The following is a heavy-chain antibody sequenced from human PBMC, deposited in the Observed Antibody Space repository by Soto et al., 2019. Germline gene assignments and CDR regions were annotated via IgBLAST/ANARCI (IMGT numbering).Heavy chain of an antibody. CDR1: GFTFSSYG. D-gene: IGHD6-6*01. V-gene: IGHV3-30*18. Sequence: GGSLRLSCAASGFTFSSYGMHWVRQAPGKGLEWVAVISYDGSNKYYADSVKGRFTISRDNSKNTLYLQMNSLRAEDTAVYYCAKKRDEYSSSYGMDVWGQGTTVTVSS. J-gene: IGHJ6*02. CDR3: AKKRDEYSSSYGMDV. CDR2: ISYDGSNK.